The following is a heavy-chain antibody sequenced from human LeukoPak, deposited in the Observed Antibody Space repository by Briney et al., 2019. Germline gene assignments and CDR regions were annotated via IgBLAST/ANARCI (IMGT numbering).Heavy chain of an antibody. CDR2: INPRGGST. CDR3: AGDPRTPSFYYDNNGGTYYFDY. V-gene: IGHV1-46*03. Sequence: GASVKVSCKASGYTFTHYYLNWVRQAPGQGLEWMGIINPRGGSTRYVQRFQDRVTMTRDTSTSTVYMELSSLRSEDTAVYYCAGDPRTPSFYYDNNGGTYYFDYWGQGTLVTVSS. D-gene: IGHD3-22*01. J-gene: IGHJ4*02. CDR1: GYTFTHYY.